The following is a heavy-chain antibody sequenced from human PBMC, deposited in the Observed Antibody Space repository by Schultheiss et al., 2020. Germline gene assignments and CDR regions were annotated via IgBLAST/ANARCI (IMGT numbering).Heavy chain of an antibody. D-gene: IGHD3-22*01. CDR3: ASEGDYYDSSGYYHFDY. Sequence: GESLKISCKASGGTFSSYAISWVRQAPGKGLEWMGGFDPEDGETIYAQKFQGRVTMTEDTSTDTAYMELSSLRSEDTAVYYCASEGDYYDSSGYYHFDYWGQGTLVTVSS. J-gene: IGHJ4*02. CDR2: FDPEDGET. CDR1: GGTFSSYA. V-gene: IGHV1-24*01.